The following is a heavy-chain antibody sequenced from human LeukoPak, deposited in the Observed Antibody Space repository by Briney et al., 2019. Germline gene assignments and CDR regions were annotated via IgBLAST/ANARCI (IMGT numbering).Heavy chain of an antibody. D-gene: IGHD2-2*01. CDR3: ARVIENCSSTSCYLPGGDDAFDI. CDR2: TNPNRCNR. J-gene: IGHJ3*02. V-gene: IGHV1-8*03. CDR1: GYTFTSYD. Sequence: ASVKVSFKASGYTFTSYDINWVRQATGQGLEGMGWTNPNRCNRGYAQKFQGRVTITKNTSISTAYRELSSLRSEDTAVYYCARVIENCSSTSCYLPGGDDAFDIWGQGTMVTVSS.